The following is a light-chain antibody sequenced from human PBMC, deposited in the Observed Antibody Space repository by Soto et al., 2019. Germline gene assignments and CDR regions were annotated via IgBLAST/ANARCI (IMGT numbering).Light chain of an antibody. J-gene: IGKJ4*01. CDR3: QKYNSAPLT. V-gene: IGKV1-27*01. Sequence: DIPMTQSPSSLSASVGDRVTITCRASQGISNYLAWYQQKPGQVPRLLIYAASTLQSGVPSRFSGSESGTDFTLTISTLQPEDVATYYCQKYNSAPLTFGGGTKVEIK. CDR1: QGISNY. CDR2: AAS.